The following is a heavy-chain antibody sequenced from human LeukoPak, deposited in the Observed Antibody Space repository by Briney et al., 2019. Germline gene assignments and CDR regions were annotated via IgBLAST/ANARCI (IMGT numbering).Heavy chain of an antibody. CDR1: GYSIRIAYY. J-gene: IGHJ5*02. D-gene: IGHD1-26*01. CDR2: IHHTGST. V-gene: IGHV4-38-2*01. CDR3: ARRVRAPIGSVGRWFDP. Sequence: SETLSLTCAVSGYSIRIAYYWGWIRQSPGKGLEWIGNIHHTGSTYYSPSLMSRVSMSMDTAKNQFSLNLTSVTAADTAVYYCARRVRAPIGSVGRWFDPWGQGSQVIVSS.